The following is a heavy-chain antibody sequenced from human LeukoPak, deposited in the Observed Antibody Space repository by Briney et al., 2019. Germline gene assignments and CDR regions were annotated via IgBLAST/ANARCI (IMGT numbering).Heavy chain of an antibody. J-gene: IGHJ6*03. CDR2: FDRKNGDT. CDR3: ATGVYCATTTCPGYQHYYYFMDV. CDR1: GFTLADLS. D-gene: IGHD2-21*01. V-gene: IGHV1-24*01. Sequence: ASVKVSCKVSGFTLADLSMHWVRQAPGKGLEWVGGFDRKNGDTIYAQRFRGRVTLTEDTSAGTAYMEPSSLSADDTAVYYCATGVYCATTTCPGYQHYYYFMDVWGKGTTVTVSS.